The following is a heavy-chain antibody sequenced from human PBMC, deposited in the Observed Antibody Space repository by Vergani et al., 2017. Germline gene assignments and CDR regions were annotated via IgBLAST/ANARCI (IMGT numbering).Heavy chain of an antibody. CDR3: ARDLYPTPFHPTGMDV. CDR1: GGSISSSSYY. D-gene: IGHD2-21*01. V-gene: IGHV4-39*07. CDR2: IYYSGST. J-gene: IGHJ6*02. Sequence: QVQLQESGPGLVKPSETLSLTCTVSGGSISSSSYYWGWIRQPPGKGLEWIGSIYYSGSTYYNPSLKSRVTISVDTSKNQFSLKLSSVTAADTAVYYCARDLYPTPFHPTGMDVWGQGTTVTVSS.